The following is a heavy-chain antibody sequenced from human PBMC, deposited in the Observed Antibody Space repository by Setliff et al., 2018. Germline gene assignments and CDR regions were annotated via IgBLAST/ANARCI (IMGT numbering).Heavy chain of an antibody. D-gene: IGHD6-13*01. V-gene: IGHV1-18*01. CDR1: GYTFTSYG. Sequence: ASVKVSCKASGYTFTSYGISWVRQAPGQGLEWMGWISAYNGNTNYAQKLQGRVTMTTDTSTSTDYMELRSLRSDDTAVYYCARVGSSSWLHPDVYYYYGMDVWGQGTTVTVSS. CDR3: ARVGSSSWLHPDVYYYYGMDV. J-gene: IGHJ6*02. CDR2: ISAYNGNT.